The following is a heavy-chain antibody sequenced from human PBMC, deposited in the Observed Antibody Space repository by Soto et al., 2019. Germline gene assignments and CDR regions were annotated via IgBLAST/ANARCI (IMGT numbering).Heavy chain of an antibody. V-gene: IGHV3-23*01. J-gene: IGHJ6*03. CDR1: GFTFSSYA. CDR2: ISGSGGST. Sequence: PGGSLRLSCAASGFTFSSYAMSWVRQAPGKGLEWVSAISGSGGSTYYADSVKGRFTISRDNSKNTLYLQMNSLRAEDTAVYYCAKYGIYDFWSGYYEGSAHMDVCGKGTTVTVSS. CDR3: AKYGIYDFWSGYYEGSAHMDV. D-gene: IGHD3-3*01.